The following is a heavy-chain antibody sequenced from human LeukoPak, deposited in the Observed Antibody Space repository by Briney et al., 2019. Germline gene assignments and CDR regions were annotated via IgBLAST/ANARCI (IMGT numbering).Heavy chain of an antibody. CDR1: GGSISSGDYY. V-gene: IGHV4-30-4*08. D-gene: IGHD3-22*01. J-gene: IGHJ3*02. CDR2: IYYSGST. Sequence: SQTLSLTCTVSGGSISSGDYYWSLIRQPPGKGLEWIGYIYYSGSTYYNPSLKSRVTISVDTSKNQFSLKLSSVTAADTAVYRCARYRDSSGYRDDAFVIWGQGTMVTVSS. CDR3: ARYRDSSGYRDDAFVI.